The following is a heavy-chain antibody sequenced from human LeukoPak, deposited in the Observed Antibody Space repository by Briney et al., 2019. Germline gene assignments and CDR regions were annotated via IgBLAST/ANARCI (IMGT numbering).Heavy chain of an antibody. J-gene: IGHJ1*01. Sequence: SETLSLTCAVSGGSISSRNWWSWVRQPPGKGLEWIGEIYHSGSTKYNPSLKSRVTISVDKSKNQFSLTLSSVTAADTAVYYCARGRGVSGGLWRQQLDEYFQRWGQGTLVTVSS. CDR2: IYHSGST. D-gene: IGHD6-13*01. CDR1: GGSISSRNW. V-gene: IGHV4-4*02. CDR3: ARGRGVSGGLWRQQLDEYFQR.